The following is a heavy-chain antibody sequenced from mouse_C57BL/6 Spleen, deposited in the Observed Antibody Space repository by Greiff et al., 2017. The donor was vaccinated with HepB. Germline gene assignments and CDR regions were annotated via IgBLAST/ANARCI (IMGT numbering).Heavy chain of an antibody. V-gene: IGHV5-17*01. CDR2: ISSGSSTI. J-gene: IGHJ4*01. Sequence: EVKLMESGGGLVKPGGSLKLSCAASGFTFSDYGMHWVRQAPEKGLEWVAYISSGSSTIYYADTVKGRFTISRDNAKNTLFLQMTSLRSEDTAMYYCARYGSSYRDYAMDYWGQGTSVTVSS. CDR1: GFTFSDYG. D-gene: IGHD1-1*01. CDR3: ARYGSSYRDYAMDY.